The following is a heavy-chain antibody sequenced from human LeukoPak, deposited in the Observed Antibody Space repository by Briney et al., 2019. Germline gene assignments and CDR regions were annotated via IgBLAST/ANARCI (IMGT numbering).Heavy chain of an antibody. Sequence: GGSLRLSCAASGFAFDDYAMHWVRQAPGKGLEWVSGITWNSDSIGYGDSVKGRFTTSRDNAKNSLYLQMNSLRAEDTALYYCAKASYSGFYYAFHIWGQGTMVAVSS. CDR1: GFAFDDYA. D-gene: IGHD1-26*01. CDR3: AKASYSGFYYAFHI. CDR2: ITWNSDSI. V-gene: IGHV3-9*01. J-gene: IGHJ3*02.